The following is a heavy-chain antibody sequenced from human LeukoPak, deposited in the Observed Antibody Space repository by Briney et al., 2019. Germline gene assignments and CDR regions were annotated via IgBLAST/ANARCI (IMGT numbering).Heavy chain of an antibody. CDR1: GFNINTDY. D-gene: IGHD3-16*01. V-gene: IGHV3-66*01. Sequence: GGSLRLSCAASGFNINTDYMTWVRQAPGKGLEWVLIIYRDGTAYYSDSAKGRFSISRDISKNTLYLQMNSLRVEDTAIYYCVRYLANWGQGTLVTVSS. CDR3: VRYLAN. CDR2: IYRDGTA. J-gene: IGHJ4*02.